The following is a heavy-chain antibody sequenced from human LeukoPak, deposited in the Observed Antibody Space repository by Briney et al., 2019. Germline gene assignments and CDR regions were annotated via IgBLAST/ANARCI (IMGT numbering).Heavy chain of an antibody. V-gene: IGHV3-23*01. J-gene: IGHJ1*01. D-gene: IGHD3-22*01. Sequence: GGSLRLSCAASGFNFNDAAMTWVRQAPGKGLEWVSLIASSGRNTYYTDSVRGRVTISRDKSKNTLSLQRNSLRAQSTAVYYCAKGSGHYYDSSGYYFWGQGTLVTVSS. CDR3: AKGSGHYYDSSGYYF. CDR2: IASSGRNT. CDR1: GFNFNDAA.